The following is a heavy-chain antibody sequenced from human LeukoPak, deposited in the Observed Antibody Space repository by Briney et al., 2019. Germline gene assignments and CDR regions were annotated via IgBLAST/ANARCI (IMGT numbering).Heavy chain of an antibody. V-gene: IGHV4-39*01. Sequence: SETLSLTCTVSNGSISSSSYYWGWIRQPPGKGLECIGSIYYSGSTYYNPSLKSRVTISVDTSKSQFSLKLSSVTAADTALYYCARLQSGSYSVDAFNIWGQGTMVTVSS. CDR1: NGSISSSSYY. CDR3: ARLQSGSYSVDAFNI. CDR2: IYYSGST. J-gene: IGHJ3*02. D-gene: IGHD1-26*01.